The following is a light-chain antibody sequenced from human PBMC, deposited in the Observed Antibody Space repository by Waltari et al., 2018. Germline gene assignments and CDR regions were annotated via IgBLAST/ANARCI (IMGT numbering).Light chain of an antibody. CDR2: DVT. J-gene: IGLJ1*01. Sequence: QSALTQPVSVSGSPGQSITISCTGTIRDVGGYNYVAWYQQHPDKAPILLIYDVTNRPSVVSKRVSGSKSGNTASLTISGVQAEDEADYHCSSVTSSSTLVFGTGTKVTVL. CDR1: IRDVGGYNY. CDR3: SSVTSSSTLV. V-gene: IGLV2-14*03.